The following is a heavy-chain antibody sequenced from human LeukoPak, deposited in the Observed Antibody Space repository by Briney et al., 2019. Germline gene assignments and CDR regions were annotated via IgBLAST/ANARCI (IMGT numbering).Heavy chain of an antibody. J-gene: IGHJ4*02. V-gene: IGHV3-15*01. D-gene: IGHD6-13*01. CDR3: TTGLRAADTI. CDR1: GFTFSNTW. CDR2: IKSKTDGGTT. Sequence: GGSLRLSCAASGFTFSNTWMSWVRQAPGKGLEWVGRIKSKTDGGTTDYAAPVKGRFTISREDSKNTLYLQMNSLKTEDTAVYYCTTGLRAADTIWRLGTLVTVSS.